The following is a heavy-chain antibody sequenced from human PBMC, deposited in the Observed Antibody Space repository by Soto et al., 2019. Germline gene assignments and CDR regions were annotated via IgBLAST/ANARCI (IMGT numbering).Heavy chain of an antibody. V-gene: IGHV4-34*01. CDR3: ARGYYYASGSSFPY. J-gene: IGHJ4*02. CDR1: NGSFSKYY. Sequence: QLQQWGAGLLKPSETLSLTCAVYNGSFSKYYWNWIRQSPGKGLEWIGEIIQSGATSYNPSLKSRASLSVDTSKNQSSLKLKSLTAADTAVYYCARGYYYASGSSFPYWGQGTLVTVSS. CDR2: IIQSGAT. D-gene: IGHD3-10*01.